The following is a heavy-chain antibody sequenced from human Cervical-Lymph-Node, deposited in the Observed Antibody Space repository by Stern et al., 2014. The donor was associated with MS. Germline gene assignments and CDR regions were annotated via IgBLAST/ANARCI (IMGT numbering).Heavy chain of an antibody. CDR2: ISAYNGHT. CDR1: GYTFTHFG. CDR3: AKNDSGFDY. J-gene: IGHJ4*02. D-gene: IGHD6-19*01. Sequence: VQLVQSGAEVKKPGASVKVSCKASGYTFTHFGVSWVRPAPGHGLECMGWISAYNGHTNYAQRFQGRVTMTTDTSTNTAYMEPRSLRSDDTAVYYCAKNDSGFDYWGQGTLVTVSS. V-gene: IGHV1-18*01.